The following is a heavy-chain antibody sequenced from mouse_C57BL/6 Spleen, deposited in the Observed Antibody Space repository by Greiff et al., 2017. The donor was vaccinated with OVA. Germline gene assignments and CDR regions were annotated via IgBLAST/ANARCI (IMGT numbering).Heavy chain of an antibody. Sequence: VQLQQSGAELVRPGTSVKVSCKASGYAFTNYLIEWVKQRPGQGLEWIGVINPGSGGTNYNEKFKGKATLTADKSSSTAYMQLSSLTSEDSAVHFCAYSNYSYFDYWGQGTTLTVSS. CDR2: INPGSGGT. CDR3: AYSNYSYFDY. CDR1: GYAFTNYL. V-gene: IGHV1-54*01. D-gene: IGHD2-5*01. J-gene: IGHJ2*01.